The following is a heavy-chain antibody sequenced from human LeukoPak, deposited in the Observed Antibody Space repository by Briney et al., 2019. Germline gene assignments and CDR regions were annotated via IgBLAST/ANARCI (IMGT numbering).Heavy chain of an antibody. J-gene: IGHJ5*02. CDR1: GFTFSRNL. Sequence: GGSLRLSCAASGFTFSRNLMTWVRQAPGKGLEWVSAISGSGGSTYYADSVKGRFTISRDNSKNTLYLQMNSLRAEDTAVYYCAKDPITMVRGVMKGTASWFDPWGQGTLVTVSS. D-gene: IGHD3-10*01. V-gene: IGHV3-23*01. CDR3: AKDPITMVRGVMKGTASWFDP. CDR2: ISGSGGST.